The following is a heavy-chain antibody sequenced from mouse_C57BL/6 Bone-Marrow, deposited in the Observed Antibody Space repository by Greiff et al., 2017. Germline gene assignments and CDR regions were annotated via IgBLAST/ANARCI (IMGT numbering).Heavy chain of an antibody. CDR2: INPNNGGT. D-gene: IGHD1-1*01. Sequence: EVQLQQSGPELVKPGASVKIPCKASGYTFTDYNMDWVKQSHGKSLEWIGDINPNNGGTIYNQKFKGKATLTVDKSSSTAYMGLRSLTSEDTAVYYCARSGTTVVPFAYWGQGTLVTVSA. CDR1: GYTFTDYN. V-gene: IGHV1-18*01. J-gene: IGHJ3*01. CDR3: ARSGTTVVPFAY.